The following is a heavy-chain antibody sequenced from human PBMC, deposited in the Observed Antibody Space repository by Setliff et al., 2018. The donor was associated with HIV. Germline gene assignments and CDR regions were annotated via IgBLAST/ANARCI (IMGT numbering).Heavy chain of an antibody. J-gene: IGHJ3*02. V-gene: IGHV1-69*13. CDR2: IIPIFGTA. Sequence: VASVKVSCKVSGGTFSSYVISWVRQAPGQGLEWMGGIIPIFGTANYAQKFQGRVTITADESTSTAYMELSSLRSEDTAVYYCARVFPPTRGAPFGIPPGAFDIWGQGTMVTVSS. CDR1: GGTFSSYV. CDR3: ARVFPPTRGAPFGIPPGAFDI. D-gene: IGHD2-21*01.